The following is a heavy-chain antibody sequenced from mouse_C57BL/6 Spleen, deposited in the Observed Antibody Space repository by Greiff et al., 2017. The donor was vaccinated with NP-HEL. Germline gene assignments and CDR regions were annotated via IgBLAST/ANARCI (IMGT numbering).Heavy chain of an antibody. J-gene: IGHJ2*01. CDR2: IYPGSGST. CDR1: GYTFTSYW. Sequence: QVQLQQSGAELVKPGASVKMSCKASGYTFTSYWITWVKQRPGQGLGRIGDIYPGSGSTNYNEKFRSKATLTVDTSSSTAYMQLSSLKSEDSAVYYCAVGSRGYFDYWGQCTTLTVSS. V-gene: IGHV1-55*01. D-gene: IGHD1-1*01. CDR3: AVGSRGYFDY.